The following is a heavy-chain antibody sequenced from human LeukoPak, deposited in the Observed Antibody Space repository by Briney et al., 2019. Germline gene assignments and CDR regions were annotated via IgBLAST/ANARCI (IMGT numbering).Heavy chain of an antibody. CDR2: VAYSGST. V-gene: IGHV4-59*01. D-gene: IGHD5-12*01. CDR3: ARTVSGYYFNA. Sequence: PSETLSLTCTVSGGSTNSYYWSWIRQSPGKGLEWIRYVAYSGSTNYNPSHKSRVTISLDTSKNQFSLKLSSVTAADTAVYYCARTVSGYYFNAWGPGTLVTVSS. CDR1: GGSTNSYY. J-gene: IGHJ5*02.